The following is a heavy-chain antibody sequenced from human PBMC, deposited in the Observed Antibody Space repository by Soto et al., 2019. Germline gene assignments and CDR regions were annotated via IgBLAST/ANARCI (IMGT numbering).Heavy chain of an antibody. CDR1: GYSFTNFN. CDR2: ISHQNGKT. D-gene: IGHD1-26*01. J-gene: IGHJ1*01. Sequence: QVQLVQSGAEVKTPGASVTVSCKASGYSFTNFNTAWVRQAPGQGPEWMGWISHQNGKTNYAQKFQGRVLMTRDTSTTTAYMDLTRLTSDDTAIYYCVRDEVGDSGGYFRHWGQGTLVIVSS. CDR3: VRDEVGDSGGYFRH. V-gene: IGHV1-18*01.